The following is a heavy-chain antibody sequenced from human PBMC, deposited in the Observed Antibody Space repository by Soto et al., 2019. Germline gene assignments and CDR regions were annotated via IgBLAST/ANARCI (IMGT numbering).Heavy chain of an antibody. J-gene: IGHJ3*01. Sequence: SETLSLTCAVSGLFISSGNYWGCIRKPPGKGLEWIGSIFHGGNTYYNPSLKSRVTISVDMSKNQFSLKLNSVTAADTAVYYCARARWYDAFDVWGQGTVVTVSS. CDR2: IFHGGNT. V-gene: IGHV4-38-2*01. D-gene: IGHD2-15*01. CDR1: GLFISSGNY. CDR3: ARARWYDAFDV.